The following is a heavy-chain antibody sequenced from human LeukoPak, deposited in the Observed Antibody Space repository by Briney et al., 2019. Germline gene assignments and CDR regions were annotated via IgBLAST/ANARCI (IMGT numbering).Heavy chain of an antibody. J-gene: IGHJ4*02. Sequence: PGGSLRLSCAASGFTFSSYWMNWVRQAPGKGLEWVSYISSSGSTIYYADSVKGRFTISRDNAKNSLYLQMNSLRAEDTAVYYCARRPYYYDSLDYWGQGTLVTVSS. CDR2: ISSSGSTI. D-gene: IGHD3-22*01. CDR3: ARRPYYYDSLDY. V-gene: IGHV3-48*04. CDR1: GFTFSSYW.